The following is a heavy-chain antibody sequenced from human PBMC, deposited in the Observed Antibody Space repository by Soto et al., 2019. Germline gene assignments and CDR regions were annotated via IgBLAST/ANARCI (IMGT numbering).Heavy chain of an antibody. CDR2: IYPGDSDT. CDR1: GYSFTSYW. V-gene: IGHV5-51*01. Sequence: GESLKISCKGSGYSFTSYWIGWVRQMPGKGLEWMGIIYPGDSDTRYSPSFQGQVTISADKSISTAYLQWSSLKASDTAMYYCVSAYYYDSSGYYYGAFDIWGQGTMVTVSS. D-gene: IGHD3-22*01. CDR3: VSAYYYDSSGYYYGAFDI. J-gene: IGHJ3*02.